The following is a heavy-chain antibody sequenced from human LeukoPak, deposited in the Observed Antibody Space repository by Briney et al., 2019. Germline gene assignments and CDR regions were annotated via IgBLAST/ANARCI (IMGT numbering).Heavy chain of an antibody. CDR2: VSGSGGRT. D-gene: IGHD5-12*01. V-gene: IGHV3-23*01. CDR3: AMVPPYGGYSA. J-gene: IGHJ5*02. Sequence: GGSLRLSCAASGFTFTTYAMTWVRQAPGKGPEWVSTVSGSGGRTFYADSLKGRFTISRDNSKNTLYLQMNSLRPEDTAVYSCAMVPPYGGYSAWGQGTLVTVSS. CDR1: GFTFTTYA.